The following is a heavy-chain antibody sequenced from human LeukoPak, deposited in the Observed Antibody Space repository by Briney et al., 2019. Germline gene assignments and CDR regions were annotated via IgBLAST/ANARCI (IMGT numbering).Heavy chain of an antibody. CDR1: GFTFSSYG. CDR3: ANGRMDV. Sequence: GRSLRLSCAASGFTFSSYGMHWVRQAPGKGLEWVAVISYDGSNKYYADSVKGRFTISRDNSKNTLYLQMNSLRAEDTAVYYCANGRMDVWGQGTTVTVSS. V-gene: IGHV3-30*18. CDR2: ISYDGSNK. J-gene: IGHJ6*02. D-gene: IGHD1-14*01.